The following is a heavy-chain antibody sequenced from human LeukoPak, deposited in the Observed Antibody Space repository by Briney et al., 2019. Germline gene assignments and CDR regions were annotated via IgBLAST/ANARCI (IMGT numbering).Heavy chain of an antibody. D-gene: IGHD6-19*01. Sequence: PSETLSLTCTVSGGSISSHYWGWIRQPPGKGLEWIGYIYYSGSTNYNPSLKSRVTISVDTSKNQFSLKLSSVTAGDTAVYYCARESRGGQWLGYYYYTDVWGKGTTVTVSS. CDR3: ARESRGGQWLGYYYYTDV. CDR2: IYYSGST. CDR1: GGSISSHY. J-gene: IGHJ6*03. V-gene: IGHV4-59*11.